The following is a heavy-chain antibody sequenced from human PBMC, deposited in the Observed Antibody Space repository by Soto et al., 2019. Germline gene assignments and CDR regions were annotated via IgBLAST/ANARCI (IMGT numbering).Heavy chain of an antibody. CDR2: IKQDGSEK. J-gene: IGHJ5*02. CDR3: ARAPSARGWFDP. CDR1: GFTFTMYW. Sequence: EVQLVESGGGLVQPGGSLRLSCAASGFTFTMYWMSWVRQAPGKGLEWVANIKQDGSEKYYVDSVKGRFTISRDNVRNSLYLQMNSLIAEDTAVYYCARAPSARGWFDPWGQGTLVTVSS. V-gene: IGHV3-7*01. D-gene: IGHD3-16*01.